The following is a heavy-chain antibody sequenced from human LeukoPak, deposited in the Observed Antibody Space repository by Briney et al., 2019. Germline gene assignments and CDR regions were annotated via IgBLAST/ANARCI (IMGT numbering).Heavy chain of an antibody. V-gene: IGHV1-24*01. J-gene: IGHJ4*02. D-gene: IGHD3-22*01. CDR1: GYTLTELS. Sequence: GASVNVSCKVSGYTLTELSMHWVRQAPGKGLEWMGGFDPEDGETIYAQKFQGRVTMTEDTSTDTAYMELSSLRSEDTAVYYCATLCYYDSSGYYLGQILRDYWGQGTLVTVSS. CDR2: FDPEDGET. CDR3: ATLCYYDSSGYYLGQILRDY.